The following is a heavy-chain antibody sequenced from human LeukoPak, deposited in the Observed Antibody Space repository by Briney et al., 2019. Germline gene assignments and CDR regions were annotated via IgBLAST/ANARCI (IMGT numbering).Heavy chain of an antibody. V-gene: IGHV4-59*05. J-gene: IGHJ4*02. D-gene: IGHD1-26*01. CDR3: ARRSKWELLGYFDY. CDR2: IYYSGST. CDR1: GGSISSYY. Sequence: SETLSLTCTVSGGSISSYYWSWIRQPPGKGLEWIGSIYYSGSTYYNPSLKSRVTISVDTSKNQFSLKLSSVTAADTAVYYCARRSKWELLGYFDYWGQGTLVTVSS.